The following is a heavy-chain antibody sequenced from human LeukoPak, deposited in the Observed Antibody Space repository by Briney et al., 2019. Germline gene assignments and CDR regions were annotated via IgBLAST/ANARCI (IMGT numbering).Heavy chain of an antibody. V-gene: IGHV3-21*01. Sequence: PGGSLRLSCAASGFTFSSYSMNRVRQAPGKGLEWVSSISSSSSSINNADSVNGRFTISRDNTKKSLYLQMNSLRAEDTAVYYCARGYGSGRLNVLFDYWGQGTLVTVSS. CDR3: ARGYGSGRLNVLFDY. D-gene: IGHD3-10*01. J-gene: IGHJ4*02. CDR1: GFTFSSYS. CDR2: ISSSSSSI.